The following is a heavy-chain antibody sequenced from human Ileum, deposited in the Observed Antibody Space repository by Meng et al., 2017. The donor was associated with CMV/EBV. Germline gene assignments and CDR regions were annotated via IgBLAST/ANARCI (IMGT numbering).Heavy chain of an antibody. CDR2: IRKDGGEI. Sequence: GGSLRLSCAASGFAFSSHWMSWVRQAPGKGLEWVADIRKDGGEIYYVDSVKGRFTISRDNAKNSLYLQMNSLRAEDTALYYCARDMGWYRFDSWGQGTLVTVSS. CDR3: ARDMGWYRFDS. J-gene: IGHJ4*02. V-gene: IGHV3-7*01. CDR1: GFAFSSHW. D-gene: IGHD6-19*01.